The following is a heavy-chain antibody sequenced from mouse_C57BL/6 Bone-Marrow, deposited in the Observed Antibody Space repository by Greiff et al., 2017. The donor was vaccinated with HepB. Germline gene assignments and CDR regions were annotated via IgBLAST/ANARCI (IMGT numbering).Heavy chain of an antibody. Sequence: FQLQQSGPVLVKPGASVKMSCKASGYTFTDYYMNWVKQSHGKSLEWIGVINPYNGGTSYNQKFKGKATLTVDKSSSTAYMELNSLTSEDSAVYYCAIGAIYYGNYFDYWGQGTTLTVSS. CDR1: GYTFTDYY. J-gene: IGHJ2*01. D-gene: IGHD2-1*01. CDR3: AIGAIYYGNYFDY. CDR2: INPYNGGT. V-gene: IGHV1-19*01.